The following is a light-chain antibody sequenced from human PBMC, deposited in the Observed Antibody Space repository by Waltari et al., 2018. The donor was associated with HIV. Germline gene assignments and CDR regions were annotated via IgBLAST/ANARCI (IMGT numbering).Light chain of an antibody. J-gene: IGLJ2*01. CDR1: SSDVGGYNY. CDR3: CSYAGSSTLV. Sequence: QSALTQPASVSGSPGQSITISCTGTSSDVGGYNYVSWYQQHPGKAPKLMIYVVSKRLSGVSNRFSGPKSGNTASLTISGLQAEDEADYYCCSYAGSSTLVFGGGTKLTVL. V-gene: IGLV2-23*02. CDR2: VVS.